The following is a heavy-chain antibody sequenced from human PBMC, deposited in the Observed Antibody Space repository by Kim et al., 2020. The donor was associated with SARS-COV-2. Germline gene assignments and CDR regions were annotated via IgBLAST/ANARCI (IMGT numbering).Heavy chain of an antibody. CDR2: ISYDGSNK. CDR3: AKDPAVYGDYVSPYFDY. J-gene: IGHJ4*02. D-gene: IGHD4-17*01. V-gene: IGHV3-30*18. CDR1: GFTFSSYG. Sequence: GGSLRLSCAASGFTFSSYGMHWVRQAPGRGLEWVAVISYDGSNKYYADSVKGRFTISRDNSKNTLYLQMNSLRAEDTAVYYCAKDPAVYGDYVSPYFDYWGQGTLVTVSS.